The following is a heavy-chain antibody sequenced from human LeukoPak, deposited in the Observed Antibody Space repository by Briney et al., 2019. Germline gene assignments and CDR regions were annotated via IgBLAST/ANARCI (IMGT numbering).Heavy chain of an antibody. CDR1: GGSISSSSYY. J-gene: IGHJ5*02. D-gene: IGHD4-23*01. Sequence: PSETLSLTCTVSGGSISSSSYYWGWIRQPPEKGLEWIGSIYYSGSTYYNPSLKSRVTISVDTSKNQFSLKLSSVTAADTAVYYRARGRRTGSGGNSNNWFDPWGQGTLVTVSS. CDR2: IYYSGST. CDR3: ARGRRTGSGGNSNNWFDP. V-gene: IGHV4-39*07.